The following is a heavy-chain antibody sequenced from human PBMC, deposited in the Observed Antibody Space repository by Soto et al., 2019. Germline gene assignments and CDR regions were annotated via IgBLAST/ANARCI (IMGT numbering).Heavy chain of an antibody. Sequence: QVQLVESGGGVVQPGRSLRLSCAASGFTFSSYAMHWVRQAPGKGLEWVAVISYDGSNKYYADSVKGRFTISRDNSKNTLYLQMNSLRADDTAVYYCARVQDCSSTSCYLGDNYYYYYGMDVWGQGTTVTVSS. V-gene: IGHV3-30-3*01. J-gene: IGHJ6*02. CDR3: ARVQDCSSTSCYLGDNYYYYYGMDV. CDR1: GFTFSSYA. D-gene: IGHD2-2*01. CDR2: ISYDGSNK.